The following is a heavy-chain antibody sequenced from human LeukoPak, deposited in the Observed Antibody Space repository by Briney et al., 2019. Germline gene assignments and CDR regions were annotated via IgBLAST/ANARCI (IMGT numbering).Heavy chain of an antibody. J-gene: IGHJ4*02. CDR3: ARDGEDTAMTYIDY. CDR1: GFTFSSYS. Sequence: PGGSLRLFCAASGFTFSSYSMNWVRQAPGKGLEWVSSISSSSSYIYYADSVKGRFTISRDNAKNSLYLQMNSLRAEDTAVYYCARDGEDTAMTYIDYWGQGTLVTVSS. D-gene: IGHD5-18*01. V-gene: IGHV3-21*01. CDR2: ISSSSSYI.